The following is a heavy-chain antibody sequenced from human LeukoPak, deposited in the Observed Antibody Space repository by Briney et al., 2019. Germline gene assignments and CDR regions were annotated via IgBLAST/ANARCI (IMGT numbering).Heavy chain of an antibody. D-gene: IGHD3-3*01. V-gene: IGHV3-23*01. J-gene: IGHJ4*02. CDR3: ARSSDDFWSGYPTYFDY. CDR1: GFTFSSYA. Sequence: GGSLRLSCAASGFTFSSYAMSWVRQAPGKGLEWVSAISGSGGSTYYADSVKGRFTISRDNSKNTLYLQMNSLRAEGTAVYYCARSSDDFWSGYPTYFDYWGQGTLVTVSS. CDR2: ISGSGGST.